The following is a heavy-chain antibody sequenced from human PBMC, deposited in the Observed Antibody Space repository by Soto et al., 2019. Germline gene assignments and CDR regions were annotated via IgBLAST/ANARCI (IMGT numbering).Heavy chain of an antibody. J-gene: IGHJ6*02. CDR2: INPNSGGT. Sequence: ASVKVSCKASGYTFTGYYMHWVRQAPGQGLEWMGWINPNSGGTNYAQKFQGWVTMTRDTSISTAYMELSRLRSDDTAVYYCAGEGVDIVATINWNYYYGMDVWGQGTTVTVSS. CDR1: GYTFTGYY. CDR3: AGEGVDIVATINWNYYYGMDV. D-gene: IGHD5-12*01. V-gene: IGHV1-2*04.